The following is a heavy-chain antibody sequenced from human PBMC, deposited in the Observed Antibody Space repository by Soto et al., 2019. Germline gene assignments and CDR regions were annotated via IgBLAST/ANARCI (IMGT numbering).Heavy chain of an antibody. CDR2: ISYDGSNK. CDR1: GFTFRSYG. V-gene: IGHV3-30*03. Sequence: GGSLRPSRAAPGFTFRSYGLHRVRQAPGEGPEGVAVISYDGSNKYYADSVKGRFTISRDNSKNTLYLQMNSLRAEDTAVYYCAVGYCSSTSCYAPRLYYYGMDVWGQGTTVTVSS. J-gene: IGHJ6*02. D-gene: IGHD2-2*01. CDR3: AVGYCSSTSCYAPRLYYYGMDV.